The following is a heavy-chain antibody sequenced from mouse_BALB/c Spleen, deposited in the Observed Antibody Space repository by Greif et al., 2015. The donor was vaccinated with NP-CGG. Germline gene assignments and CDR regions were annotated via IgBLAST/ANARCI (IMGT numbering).Heavy chain of an antibody. J-gene: IGHJ1*01. CDR3: ARRGNYGGFDV. CDR2: IDPANGNT. CDR1: GFNIKDTY. Sequence: EVQLQQSGAELVKPGASVKLSCTASGFNIKDTYMHWVKQGPEQGLEWIGRIDPANGNTKYDPKFQGKATITADTSSNTAYLQLSSLTSEDTAVYYCARRGNYGGFDVWGAGTTVTVSS. V-gene: IGHV14-3*02. D-gene: IGHD2-1*01.